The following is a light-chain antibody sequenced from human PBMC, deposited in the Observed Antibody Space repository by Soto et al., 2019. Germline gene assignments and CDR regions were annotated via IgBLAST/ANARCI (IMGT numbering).Light chain of an antibody. CDR2: DAS. J-gene: IGKJ1*01. Sequence: DIQMTQSPSSLSASVGDRVTITCRSSQNINNYLNWYQQRPGKAPKVIIYDASSLQSEVPSRFCGSGSGTDFTLTISGLQPEEFATYYGQQGFSAPPWTVGQGTKVE. V-gene: IGKV1-39*01. CDR3: QQGFSAPPWT. CDR1: QNINNY.